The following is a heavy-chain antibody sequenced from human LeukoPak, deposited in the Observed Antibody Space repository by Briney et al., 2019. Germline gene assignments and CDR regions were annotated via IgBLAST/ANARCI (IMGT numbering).Heavy chain of an antibody. CDR1: GASISTHTYY. V-gene: IGHV4-39*01. Sequence: SETLSLTCTVSGASISTHTYYWGWIRQPPGKGLEWIGSIYYNGNTYYNQSLKSRVTISVDTSNNQFSLKLRSVTAADTAVYYCARSYCAGDCYTEYFQHWGQGTLVTVSS. D-gene: IGHD2-21*02. CDR2: IYYNGNT. J-gene: IGHJ1*01. CDR3: ARSYCAGDCYTEYFQH.